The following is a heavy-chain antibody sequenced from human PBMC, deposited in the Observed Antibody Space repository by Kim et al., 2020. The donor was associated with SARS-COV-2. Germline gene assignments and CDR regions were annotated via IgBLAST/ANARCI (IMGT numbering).Heavy chain of an antibody. D-gene: IGHD2-2*01. CDR3: GGTAIEVLPAATHNCF. CDR1: GGSISSGGYY. V-gene: IGHV4-31*03. CDR2: IYYSGST. J-gene: IGHJ5*01. Sequence: SETLSLTCTVSGGSISSGGYYWSWIRQHPGKGLEWIGYIYYSGSTYYYPSLRRRVTISVDTSKNQFSLMLSSVTAATTALYSCGGTAIEVLPAATHNCF.